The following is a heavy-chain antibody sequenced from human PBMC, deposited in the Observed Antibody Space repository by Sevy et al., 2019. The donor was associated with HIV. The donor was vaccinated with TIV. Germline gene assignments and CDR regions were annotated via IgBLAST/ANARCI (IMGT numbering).Heavy chain of an antibody. CDR3: AGSGFLSRY. CDR1: GFTFSDSW. Sequence: GESLKISCAASGFTFSDSWMTWVRQGPGKGLEWVANINQAGSDKYYVDSVRGRFTISRDNAKNSLYLQMNSLRVEDTALYYCAGSGFLSRYWGQGSLVTVSS. CDR2: INQAGSDK. V-gene: IGHV3-7*01. D-gene: IGHD2-15*01. J-gene: IGHJ4*02.